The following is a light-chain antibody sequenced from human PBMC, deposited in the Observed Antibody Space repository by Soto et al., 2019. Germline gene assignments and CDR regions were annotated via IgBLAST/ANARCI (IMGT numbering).Light chain of an antibody. J-gene: IGKJ2*01. CDR1: QSISSW. CDR3: QQYNSYSYT. V-gene: IGKV1-5*03. CDR2: KAS. Sequence: DIQMTQSPSTLSASVGDRVTINCRASQSISSWLAWYQQKPGKAPKLLIYKASSLESGVPSRFSGSGSGTEFTLTISSLQPDDFATYYGQQYNSYSYTFGQGTKLEIK.